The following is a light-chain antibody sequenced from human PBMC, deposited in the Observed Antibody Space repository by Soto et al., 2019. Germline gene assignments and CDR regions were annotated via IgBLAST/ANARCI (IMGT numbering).Light chain of an antibody. CDR1: QSVSSTY. Sequence: EIVLTQSPGTLSLSPGEGATLSCRASQSVSSTYLAWYQHKPGQAPRLLIYGASTRASGVPDRFSGSGSGTDFTLTISRLEAEDFAGYYCQQYSGPGMYTFGQGTKLEIK. J-gene: IGKJ2*01. CDR3: QQYSGPGMYT. V-gene: IGKV3-20*01. CDR2: GAS.